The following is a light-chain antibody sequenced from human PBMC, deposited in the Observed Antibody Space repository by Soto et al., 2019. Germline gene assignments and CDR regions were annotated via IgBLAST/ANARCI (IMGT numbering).Light chain of an antibody. J-gene: IGKJ1*01. CDR3: QQYGSSGT. Sequence: PRGSRIMSQGARAALSCRASQSVSNNYLAWYQQKPGQAPRLLIYGASNRATGIPDRFSGSGSGTDFTLTISRLEPEDFAVYYCQQYGSSGTFGQGTKVDIK. V-gene: IGKV3-20*01. CDR1: QSVSNNY. CDR2: GAS.